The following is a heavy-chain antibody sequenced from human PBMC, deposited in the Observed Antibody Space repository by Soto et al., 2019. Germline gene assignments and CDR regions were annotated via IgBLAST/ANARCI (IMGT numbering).Heavy chain of an antibody. D-gene: IGHD2-15*01. Sequence: EVRLLESGGGLVQPGGSLRLSCAASGFTFTSYAMTWVRQAPGKGLEWVSAISGSGDSTYYADSVKGRFTVSKDNSKNMWHLQMNSLRAEDTAVYYWAKAGLIAGTLNWFDPWGQGTLVIVSS. J-gene: IGHJ5*02. CDR2: ISGSGDST. CDR1: GFTFTSYA. CDR3: AKAGLIAGTLNWFDP. V-gene: IGHV3-23*01.